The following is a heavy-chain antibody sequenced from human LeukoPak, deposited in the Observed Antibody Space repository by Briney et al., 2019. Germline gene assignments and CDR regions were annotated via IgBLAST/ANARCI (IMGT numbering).Heavy chain of an antibody. CDR2: IYYSGST. Sequence: SETLSLTCTVSGGSISSSSYYWGWIRQPPGKGLEWIGSIYYSGSTYYNPSLKSRVTISVDTSKNQFSLKLSSVTAADTAVYYCARWWITMVRGVRNWFDPWGQGTLVTVSS. D-gene: IGHD3-10*01. J-gene: IGHJ5*02. CDR3: ARWWITMVRGVRNWFDP. V-gene: IGHV4-39*01. CDR1: GGSISSSSYY.